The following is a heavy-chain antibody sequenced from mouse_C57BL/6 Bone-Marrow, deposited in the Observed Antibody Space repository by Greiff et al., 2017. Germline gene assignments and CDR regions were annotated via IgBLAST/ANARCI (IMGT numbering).Heavy chain of an antibody. CDR2: IDPSDSYT. J-gene: IGHJ1*03. CDR3: ASSYGYFDV. CDR1: GYTFTSYW. Sequence: QVQLQQPGAELVMPGASVKLSCKASGYTFTSYWMHWVTQRPGQGLEWIGEIDPSDSYTNYNQKFKGKSTLTVDKSSSTADMQLSSLTSEDSAVYYCASSYGYFDVWGTGTTVTVSS. V-gene: IGHV1-69*01.